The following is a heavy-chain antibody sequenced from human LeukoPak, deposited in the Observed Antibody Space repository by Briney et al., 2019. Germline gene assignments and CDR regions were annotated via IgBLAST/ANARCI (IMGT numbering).Heavy chain of an antibody. CDR3: ARGSLGPRLNV. Sequence: SETLSLTCDVYGGSFSGYFWSWIRQPPGKGLEWIAEISHSGSTNYNPSLKSRASTSVDTSKNQFSLKLSSVTAADTAVYYCARGSLGPRLNVWGQGTLVTVSS. CDR2: ISHSGST. J-gene: IGHJ4*02. D-gene: IGHD1-1*01. CDR1: GGSFSGYF. V-gene: IGHV4-34*01.